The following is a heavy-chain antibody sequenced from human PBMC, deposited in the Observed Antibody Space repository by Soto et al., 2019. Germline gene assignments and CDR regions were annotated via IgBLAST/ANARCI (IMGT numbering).Heavy chain of an antibody. CDR1: GFSLTTRGVG. CDR3: AHIPNYYQYDWFDP. V-gene: IGHV2-5*02. CDR2: IYWDDDK. D-gene: IGHD3-16*01. J-gene: IGHJ5*02. Sequence: QITLKESGPTLVKPTQTLTLTCTFSGFSLTTRGVGVGWIRQPPGKALECLALIYWDDDKRYSPSLQSRLSITKANSKNQVVLTMTNVDPVDTATYYCAHIPNYYQYDWFDPWGQGTLVSVSS.